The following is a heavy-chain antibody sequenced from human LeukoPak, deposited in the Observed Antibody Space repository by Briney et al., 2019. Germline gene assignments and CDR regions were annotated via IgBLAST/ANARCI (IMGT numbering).Heavy chain of an antibody. CDR2: INAGNGNT. V-gene: IGHV1-3*01. D-gene: IGHD1-26*01. CDR1: GYTFTSYA. J-gene: IGHJ4*02. CDR3: ARSSGSYGVFGY. Sequence: ASVKVSCKASGYTFTSYAMHWVRQAPGQRLEWMGWINAGNGNTKYSQKFQGRVTITRDTSASTAYMELSSLRSEDTAVYYCARSSGSYGVFGYWGQGTLVTVSS.